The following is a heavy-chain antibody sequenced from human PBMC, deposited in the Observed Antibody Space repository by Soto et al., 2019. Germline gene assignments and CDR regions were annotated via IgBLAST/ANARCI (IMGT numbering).Heavy chain of an antibody. CDR3: ARDPTFYCSSTSCYTGYFDY. J-gene: IGHJ4*02. Sequence: SETLSLTCTVSGGSISSGDYYWSWIRQPPGKGLEWIGYIYYSGSTYYNPSLKSRVTISVDTSKNQFSLKLSSVTAADTAVYYCARDPTFYCSSTSCYTGYFDYWGQGTLVTVSS. CDR1: GGSISSGDYY. V-gene: IGHV4-30-4*01. CDR2: IYYSGST. D-gene: IGHD2-2*02.